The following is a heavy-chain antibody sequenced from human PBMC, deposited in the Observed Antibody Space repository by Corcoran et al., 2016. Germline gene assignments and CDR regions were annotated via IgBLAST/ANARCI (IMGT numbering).Heavy chain of an antibody. J-gene: IGHJ4*02. V-gene: IGHV3-30*18. Sequence: QVQLVESGGGVVQPGRSLRLSCAASGFTFSIYGMHWVRQAPGKGLEWVAVISYDGSNKYYADSVKGRFTISRDNSKNTLYLQMNSLRAEDTAVYYWGKGGDGRAAAGYYWGQGTLVTVSS. CDR2: ISYDGSNK. CDR3: GKGGDGRAAAGYY. D-gene: IGHD6-13*01. CDR1: GFTFSIYG.